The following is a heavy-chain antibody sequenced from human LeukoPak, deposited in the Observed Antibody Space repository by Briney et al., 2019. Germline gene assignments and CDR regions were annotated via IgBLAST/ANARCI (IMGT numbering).Heavy chain of an antibody. CDR2: TYHSGST. J-gene: IGHJ4*02. D-gene: IGHD3-10*01. CDR3: ARRDYGSGAYGN. Sequence: SETLSLTCAVSGGSISSGGYSWSWIRQPPGKGLEWIGYTYHSGSTYYNPSLKSRVTISIDMSKNQFSLKLSSVTAADTAVYYCARRDYGSGAYGNWGQGTLVTVSS. CDR1: GGSISSGGYS. V-gene: IGHV4-30-2*01.